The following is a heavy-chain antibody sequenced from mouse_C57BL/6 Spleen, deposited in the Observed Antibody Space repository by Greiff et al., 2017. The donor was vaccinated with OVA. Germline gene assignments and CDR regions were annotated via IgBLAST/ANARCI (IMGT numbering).Heavy chain of an antibody. CDR3: ARSYYSNYAYFDY. Sequence: VQLKESGGGLVQPGGSLSLSCAASGFTFTDYYMSWVRQPPGKALEWLGFIRNKANGYTTEYSASVKGRFTISRDNSQSILYLQMNALRAEDSATYYCARSYYSNYAYFDYWGQGTTLTVSS. CDR1: GFTFTDYY. J-gene: IGHJ2*01. CDR2: IRNKANGYTT. D-gene: IGHD2-5*01. V-gene: IGHV7-3*01.